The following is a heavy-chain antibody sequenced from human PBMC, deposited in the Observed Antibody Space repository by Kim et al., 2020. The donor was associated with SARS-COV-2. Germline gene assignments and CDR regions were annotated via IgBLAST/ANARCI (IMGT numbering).Heavy chain of an antibody. J-gene: IGHJ6*02. D-gene: IGHD3-3*01. Sequence: GGSLRLSCAGSGCTFSSHALSWVRQAPGRGLEWVSAISGSGGSTYYADSVKGRFAISRDNSKNTLYLQMNSLRAEDTAVYYCVKGPTIFGEVITREHYYGMYVWGQGTTVTVSS. CDR2: ISGSGGST. CDR3: VKGPTIFGEVITREHYYGMYV. CDR1: GCTFSSHA. V-gene: IGHV3-23*01.